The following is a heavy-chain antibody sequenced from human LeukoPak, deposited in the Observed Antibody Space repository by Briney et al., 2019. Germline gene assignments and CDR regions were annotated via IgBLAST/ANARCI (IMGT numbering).Heavy chain of an antibody. J-gene: IGHJ4*02. CDR2: ISGSGGST. CDR3: AREQYSSGWEAFDY. CDR1: GFTFSSYG. V-gene: IGHV3-23*01. D-gene: IGHD6-19*01. Sequence: GGTLRLSCAASGFTFSSYGMSWVRQAPGKGLEWVSAISGSGGSTYYADSVKGRFTISRDNSKNTLYLQMNSLRAEDTAVYYCAREQYSSGWEAFDYWGQGTLVTVSS.